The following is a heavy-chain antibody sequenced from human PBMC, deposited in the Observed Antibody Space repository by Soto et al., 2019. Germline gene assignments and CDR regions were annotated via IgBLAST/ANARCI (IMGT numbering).Heavy chain of an antibody. CDR1: GGSVSSGSHH. V-gene: IGHV4-61*01. J-gene: IGHJ3*02. D-gene: IGHD2-2*01. Sequence: PSETLSLTCTASGGSVSSGSHHWSWIRQPPGKGLEWIGYIYYTGSTNYNPSLKSRVTISVDTSKNQFSLNLSSVAAADTAVYSCARGLGYCSGTNCRRGAFDIWGQGTMVTVSS. CDR2: IYYTGST. CDR3: ARGLGYCSGTNCRRGAFDI.